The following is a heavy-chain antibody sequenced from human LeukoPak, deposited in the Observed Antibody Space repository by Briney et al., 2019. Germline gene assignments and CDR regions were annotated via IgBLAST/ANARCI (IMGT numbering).Heavy chain of an antibody. J-gene: IGHJ4*02. CDR3: AREGLEYYFDY. CDR1: GGSISSYY. V-gene: IGHV4-59*01. Sequence: SETLSLTCTVSGGSISSYYWSWIRQPPGKGLEWIGYIYYSGSTNYNPPLKSRVTISVDTSKNQFSLKLSSATAADTAVYYCAREGLEYYFDYWGQGTLVTVSS. CDR2: IYYSGST. D-gene: IGHD5-24*01.